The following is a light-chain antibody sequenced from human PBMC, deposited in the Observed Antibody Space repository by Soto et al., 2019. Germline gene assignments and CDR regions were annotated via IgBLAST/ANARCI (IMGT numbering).Light chain of an antibody. CDR1: SGHTTYA. J-gene: IGLJ2*01. CDR3: QTWGTGPLV. CDR2: LNSDGSH. V-gene: IGLV4-69*01. Sequence: QLVLTQSPSASASLGASVKLTCTLSSGHTTYAIAWHQQQPEKGPRSLMNLNSDGSHSKGDGIPDRFSGSSSGAERYLTISSLQSEDEADYYCQTWGTGPLVFGGGTKLTVL.